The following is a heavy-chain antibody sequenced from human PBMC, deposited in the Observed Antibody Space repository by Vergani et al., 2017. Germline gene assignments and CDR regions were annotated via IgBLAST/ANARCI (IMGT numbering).Heavy chain of an antibody. Sequence: VQLVESGGGVVQPGRSLRLSCAASGFTFSSYGMHWVRQAPGKGLEWVAVISYDGSNKYYADSVKGRFTISRDNSKNTLYLQMNSLRAEDTAVYYCARIGYSGYVLIFSADYYYGMDVWGQGTTVTVSS. V-gene: IGHV3-30*03. CDR2: ISYDGSNK. J-gene: IGHJ6*02. CDR3: ARIGYSGYVLIFSADYYYGMDV. CDR1: GFTFSSYG. D-gene: IGHD5-12*01.